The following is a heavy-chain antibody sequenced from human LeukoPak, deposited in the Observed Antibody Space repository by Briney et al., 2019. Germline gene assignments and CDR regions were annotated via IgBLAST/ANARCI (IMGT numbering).Heavy chain of an antibody. CDR1: GYTFTGYY. V-gene: IGHV1-2*02. CDR2: INPNSGGT. J-gene: IGHJ4*02. CDR3: ACITIFGVVKTDY. D-gene: IGHD3-3*01. Sequence: ASVKVSCKASGYTFTGYYMHWVRQAPGQGLEWMGWINPNSGGTNYAQKFQGRVTMTGDTSISTAYMELSRLRSDDTAVYYCACITIFGVVKTDYWGQGTLVTVSS.